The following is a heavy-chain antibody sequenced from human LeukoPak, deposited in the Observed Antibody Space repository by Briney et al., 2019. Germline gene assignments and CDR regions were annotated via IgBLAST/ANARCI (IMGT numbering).Heavy chain of an antibody. J-gene: IGHJ4*02. V-gene: IGHV3-13*01. CDR1: GFTFSSYD. D-gene: IGHD3-10*01. CDR2: IGTAGDT. CDR3: AKDSKRWKTYYYESGSYYFES. Sequence: PGGSLRLSCAASGFTFSSYDMHWVRQATGKGLEWVSAIGTAGDTYYVGSVKGRFTISRENAKNTLYLQMNSLRAEDTAVYYCAKDSKRWKTYYYESGSYYFESWGQGTLVTVSS.